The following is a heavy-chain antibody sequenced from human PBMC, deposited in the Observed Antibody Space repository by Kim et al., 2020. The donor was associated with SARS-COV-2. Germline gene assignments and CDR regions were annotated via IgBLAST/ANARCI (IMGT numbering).Heavy chain of an antibody. V-gene: IGHV1-3*01. J-gene: IGHJ4*02. CDR3: ARGPDTYFDY. Sequence: KTKYSQKFQGRVTFTRDTSATTAFMELSSLRSEDTAVYYCARGPDTYFDYWGQGTLVTVSS. D-gene: IGHD3-9*01. CDR2: KT.